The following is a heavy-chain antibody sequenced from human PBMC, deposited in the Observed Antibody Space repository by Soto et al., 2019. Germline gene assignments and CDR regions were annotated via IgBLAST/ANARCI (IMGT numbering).Heavy chain of an antibody. D-gene: IGHD3-3*01. V-gene: IGHV1-3*04. Sequence: ASVKVSCKASGYTLTMYAMHWVRQAPGQRPEWMGWINSGNGDTIYSQKFQGRVTLTRDTSASTAYMALSSLRSEDTAVYYCARPGVAYDAFDIWGQGTMVTGSS. J-gene: IGHJ3*02. CDR2: INSGNGDT. CDR3: ARPGVAYDAFDI. CDR1: GYTLTMYA.